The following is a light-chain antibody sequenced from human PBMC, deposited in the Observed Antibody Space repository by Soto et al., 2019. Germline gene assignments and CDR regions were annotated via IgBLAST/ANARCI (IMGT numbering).Light chain of an antibody. CDR2: DAS. CDR3: QQYNHYST. J-gene: IGKJ2*01. V-gene: IGKV1-5*01. Sequence: DIQMTQSPSTLSASVGDRVTITCRASQSISRWVAWYQQKPGTAPKLLIYDASSLESGVPSRFSGSGSGTEFTLTSSSLQPDDFATYYCQQYNHYSTFGQGTKLEIK. CDR1: QSISRW.